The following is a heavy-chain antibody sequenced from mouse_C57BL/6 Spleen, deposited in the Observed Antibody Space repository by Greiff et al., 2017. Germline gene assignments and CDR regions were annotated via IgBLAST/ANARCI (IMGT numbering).Heavy chain of an antibody. CDR2: INPNNGGT. CDR1: GYTFTDYY. J-gene: IGHJ3*01. CDR3: ARSNYYGSSCLRDLAC. V-gene: IGHV1-18*01. Sequence: VQLQQSGPELVKPGASVKISCKASGYTFTDYYMDWVKQSHGQSLEWIGDINPNNGGTNYNQKFKGKATLSVDKSSSTAYMQLRSLTSEDTAVYYCARSNYYGSSCLRDLACWGKGTLVTVSA. D-gene: IGHD1-1*01.